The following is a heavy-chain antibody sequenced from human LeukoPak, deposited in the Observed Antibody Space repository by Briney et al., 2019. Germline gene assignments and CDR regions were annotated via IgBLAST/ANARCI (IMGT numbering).Heavy chain of an antibody. V-gene: IGHV1-69*04. D-gene: IGHD5-12*01. CDR1: GGTFSSYA. J-gene: IGHJ5*02. Sequence: ASVKVSCKASGGTFSSYAISWVRQAPGQGLEWMGRIIHILGIANYAQKFQGRVTITADKSTSAAYMELSSLRSEDTAVYYCARDRDIVATITGFNWFDPWGQGTLVTVSS. CDR2: IIHILGIA. CDR3: ARDRDIVATITGFNWFDP.